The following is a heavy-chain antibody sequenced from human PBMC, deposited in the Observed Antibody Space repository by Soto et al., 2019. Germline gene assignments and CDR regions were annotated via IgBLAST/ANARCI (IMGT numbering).Heavy chain of an antibody. V-gene: IGHV1-2*04. CDR2: INPNSGGT. J-gene: IGHJ6*02. Sequence: GASVKVSCKASGYTFTGYYMHWVRQAPGQGLEWMGWINPNSGGTNYAQKFQGWVTMTRDTSISTAYMELSRLRSDDTAVYYCAREFPHCSGGSCYSNDYYGMDVWGQGTTVTVSS. D-gene: IGHD2-15*01. CDR3: AREFPHCSGGSCYSNDYYGMDV. CDR1: GYTFTGYY.